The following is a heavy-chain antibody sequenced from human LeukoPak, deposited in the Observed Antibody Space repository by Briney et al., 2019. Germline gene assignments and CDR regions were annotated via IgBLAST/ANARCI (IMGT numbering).Heavy chain of an antibody. CDR3: ARAPPRYRYSGSCSS. V-gene: IGHV1-46*01. D-gene: IGHD1-26*01. CDR1: GYTFTSYY. J-gene: IGHJ4*02. Sequence: ASVKVSCKASGYTFTSYYMHWVRQAPGQGLEWMGIINPSGGSTSYAQKFQGRVTMTRDTSTSTVYMELSSLRSEDTAVYYCARAPPRYRYSGSCSSWGQGTLVTVSS. CDR2: INPSGGST.